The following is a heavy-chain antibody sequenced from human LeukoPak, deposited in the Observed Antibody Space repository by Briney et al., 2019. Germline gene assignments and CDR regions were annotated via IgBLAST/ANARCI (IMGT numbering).Heavy chain of an antibody. Sequence: RGSQRLSCVASGFAFSAFAMSWVRQAPGKGLEWVSTVSGSGGRSFYADSVKCRFTISRDNSKNTLYLQMNSLRAEDTAVYYCAKRERESYNYGYPDYWGQGTLVTVSS. D-gene: IGHD5-18*01. CDR2: VSGSGGRS. CDR1: GFAFSAFA. CDR3: AKRERESYNYGYPDY. J-gene: IGHJ4*02. V-gene: IGHV3-23*01.